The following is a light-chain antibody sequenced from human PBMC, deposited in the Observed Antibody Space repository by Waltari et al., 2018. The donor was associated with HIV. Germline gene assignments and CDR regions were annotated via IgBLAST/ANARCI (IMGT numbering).Light chain of an antibody. J-gene: IGLJ2*01. CDR2: DEN. CDR3: SSRDSSINRVV. Sequence: SSELTQDPAVSVALGQPVRITCQGDSLRHYYATWYQQKPGQAPRLVIYDENNRPSGIPDRFSGSSSGNTASLTITGAQAEDEAHYYCSSRDSSINRVVFGGGTGLTVL. CDR1: SLRHYY. V-gene: IGLV3-19*01.